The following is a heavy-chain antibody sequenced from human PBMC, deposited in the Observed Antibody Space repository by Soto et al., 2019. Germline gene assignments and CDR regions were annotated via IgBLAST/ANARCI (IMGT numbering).Heavy chain of an antibody. D-gene: IGHD3-16*01. V-gene: IGHV1-69*01. CDR1: GGTFSSYA. CDR3: AREGEGGRGYFDY. CDR2: IIPIFGTA. J-gene: IGHJ4*02. Sequence: QVQLVQSGAEVKKPGSSVKVSCKASGGTFSSYAISWVRQAPGQGLEWMGGIIPIFGTANYAQKFQGRVTITAAESTSTAYMELSSRRSEETALYYCAREGEGGRGYFDYWGQGTLVTVSS.